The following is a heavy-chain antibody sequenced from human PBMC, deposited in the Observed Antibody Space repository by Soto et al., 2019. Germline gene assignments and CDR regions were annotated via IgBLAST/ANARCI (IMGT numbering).Heavy chain of an antibody. J-gene: IGHJ4*02. CDR3: ARDSSITPPSLDY. CDR1: GFIFSNYG. V-gene: IGHV3-33*01. CDR2: IWSDGGHI. D-gene: IGHD1-20*01. Sequence: QVQLVESGGGVVQPGKSLRLSCAAAGFIFSNYGMHWVRQAPGKGLEWVATIWSDGGHIYYLDSVKGRFTISRDNSRNTLYLQMNSLRDEDTAAYSCARDSSITPPSLDYWGQGTLVTVSS.